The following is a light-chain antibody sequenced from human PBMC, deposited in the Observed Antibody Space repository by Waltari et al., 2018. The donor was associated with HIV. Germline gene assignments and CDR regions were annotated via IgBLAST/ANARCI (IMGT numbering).Light chain of an antibody. CDR1: ALPDQF. CDR2: KDN. V-gene: IGLV3-25*03. J-gene: IGLJ2*01. Sequence: YELTQPPSVSVSPGQTARITCSGDALPDQFATWYQQRPGQAPILLIFKDNKRPAGIPERFSGSSSGTTVTLTISGVQAEDEADYYCQSADSSGALGVFGGGTKLTVL. CDR3: QSADSSGALGV.